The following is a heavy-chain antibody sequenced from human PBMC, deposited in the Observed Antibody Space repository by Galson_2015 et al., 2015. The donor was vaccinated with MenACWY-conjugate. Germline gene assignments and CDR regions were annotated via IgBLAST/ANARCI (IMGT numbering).Heavy chain of an antibody. J-gene: IGHJ4*02. Sequence: LSLTCTVSGGSISSSSYYWGWIRQPPGKGLERIGSIYYSGSTYYNPSLKSRVTISVDTSKNQFSLKLSSVTAADTAVYYCARQSRNIAVAGTADYWGQGTLVTVSS. CDR1: GGSISSSSYY. D-gene: IGHD6-19*01. CDR2: IYYSGST. CDR3: ARQSRNIAVAGTADY. V-gene: IGHV4-39*01.